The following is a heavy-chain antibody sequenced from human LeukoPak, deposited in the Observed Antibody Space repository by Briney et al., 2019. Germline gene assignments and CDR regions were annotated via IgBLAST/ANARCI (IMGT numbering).Heavy chain of an antibody. CDR2: ITASGPTT. D-gene: IGHD4-17*01. J-gene: IGHJ4*02. CDR1: AFTFSDHS. V-gene: IGHV3-23*01. Sequence: GGSLRLSCAASAFTFSDHSMSWVRQAPGKGLEWVSGITASGPTTYYADSVKGRFTFSRDNSKNTLYLQMNSLRAEDTAVYYCAKDADDYVSYFDYWGQGTLVTVSS. CDR3: AKDADDYVSYFDY.